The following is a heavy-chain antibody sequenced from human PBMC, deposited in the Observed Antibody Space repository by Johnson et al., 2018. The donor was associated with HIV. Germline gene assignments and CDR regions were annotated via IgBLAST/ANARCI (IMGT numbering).Heavy chain of an antibody. Sequence: QMQLVESGGGVVQPGKSLRLSCAASGFTFSSSAMHWVRQAPGQGLQWVALISYDGSIKYFADSVKGRFTISRDNSKNTLYLQMNSLRAEDTAVYYCARAGSSSSGPRAFDIWGQGTMVTVSS. CDR2: ISYDGSIK. V-gene: IGHV3-30-3*01. D-gene: IGHD6-6*01. CDR3: ARAGSSSSGPRAFDI. CDR1: GFTFSSSA. J-gene: IGHJ3*02.